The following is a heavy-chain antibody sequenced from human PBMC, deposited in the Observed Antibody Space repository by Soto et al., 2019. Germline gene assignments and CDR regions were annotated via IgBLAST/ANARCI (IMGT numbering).Heavy chain of an antibody. CDR1: GGSISSGGYY. CDR3: ARERMVRGVITYSSCYMDV. V-gene: IGHV4-31*03. J-gene: IGHJ6*03. D-gene: IGHD3-10*01. Sequence: QVQLQESGPGLVKPSQTLSLTCTVSGGSISSGGYYWSWIRQHPGKGLEWIGYIYYRWRTYYNPSLKSRVTISVDTCNNQCSLKLSSVTAAYTAVYYCARERMVRGVITYSSCYMDVWGKGTTVTVSS. CDR2: IYYRWRT.